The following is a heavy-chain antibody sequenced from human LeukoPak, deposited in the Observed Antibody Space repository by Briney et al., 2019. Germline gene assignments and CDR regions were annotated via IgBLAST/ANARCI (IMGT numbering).Heavy chain of an antibody. CDR2: IKHDGSEK. Sequence: PGGSLRLSCAASGFTFSNYWMSWVRQAPGKGLEWVANIKHDGSEKYYVDSVKGRFTISRDNAKNSLYLQMNRLRAEATAVYYCARDESYSSDYWGQGTLVTVSS. V-gene: IGHV3-7*05. CDR3: ARDESYSSDY. D-gene: IGHD6-13*01. J-gene: IGHJ4*02. CDR1: GFTFSNYW.